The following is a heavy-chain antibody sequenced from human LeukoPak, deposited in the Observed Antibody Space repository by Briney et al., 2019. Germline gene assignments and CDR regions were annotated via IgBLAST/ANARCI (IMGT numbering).Heavy chain of an antibody. D-gene: IGHD1-26*01. CDR3: ARGGTYYPSIDY. CDR1: GYTFTSTY. J-gene: IGHJ4*02. V-gene: IGHV1-18*01. Sequence: GASVKVSCKTSGYTFTSTYINWVRQAPGQGLEWMGWISAYNGKTSYAQKFQGRVTMTTDSSTSTASMDLTSLRPDDTAVYYCARGGTYYPSIDYWGQGTLVTVSS. CDR2: ISAYNGKT.